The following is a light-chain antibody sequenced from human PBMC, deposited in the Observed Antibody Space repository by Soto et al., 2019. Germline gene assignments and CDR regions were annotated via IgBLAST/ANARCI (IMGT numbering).Light chain of an antibody. CDR2: GAS. J-gene: IGKJ5*01. V-gene: IGKV3-20*01. CDR3: HRYGSSPIT. CDR1: QSVATSL. Sequence: EVVLTQSPGTLYLSPGERATLSCRASQSVATSLLAWYQQKHGQAPRLVIYGASSSATGSPDRFNGSGSGTDFTLTISRLYPEDFAVYYCHRYGSSPITVGHGTRME.